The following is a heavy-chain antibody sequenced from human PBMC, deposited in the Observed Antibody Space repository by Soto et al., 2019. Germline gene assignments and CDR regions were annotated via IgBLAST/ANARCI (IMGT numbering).Heavy chain of an antibody. CDR3: VRDWAAAGPFDF. J-gene: IGHJ4*02. D-gene: IGHD6-13*01. CDR1: GYTFTSYG. Sequence: ASVKVSCKASGYTFTSYGISWVRQAPGQGLEWMGWISAYNGNTNYAQKLQGRVTMTTDTSTSTAYMELRSLRSDDTAVYYVVRDWAAAGPFDFWGQGTLVTVSS. CDR2: ISAYNGNT. V-gene: IGHV1-18*01.